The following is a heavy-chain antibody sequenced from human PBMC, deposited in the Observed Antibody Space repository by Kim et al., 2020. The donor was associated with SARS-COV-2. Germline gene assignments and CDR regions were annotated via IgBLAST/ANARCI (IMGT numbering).Heavy chain of an antibody. Sequence: PYLKRRVTISVDKSKNQFSLKLSSVTAADTAVYYCAPLGATSSSWGDFDYWGQGTLVTVSS. V-gene: IGHV4-34*01. D-gene: IGHD6-13*01. CDR3: APLGATSSSWGDFDY. J-gene: IGHJ4*02.